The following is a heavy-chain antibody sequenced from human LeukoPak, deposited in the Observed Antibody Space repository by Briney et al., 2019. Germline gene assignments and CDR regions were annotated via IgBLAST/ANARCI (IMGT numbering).Heavy chain of an antibody. J-gene: IGHJ6*02. CDR1: GYTFTSYG. CDR2: ISAYNGNT. CDR3: ARADIVATPAVGYYYYYGMDV. V-gene: IGHV1-18*01. D-gene: IGHD5-12*01. Sequence: GASVKVSCKASGYTFTSYGISWVRQAPGQGLEWMGWISAYNGNTNYAQKLQGRVTMTTDTSTSTAYMELRSLRSDDTAVYYCARADIVATPAVGYYYYYGMDVWGQGTTVTVSS.